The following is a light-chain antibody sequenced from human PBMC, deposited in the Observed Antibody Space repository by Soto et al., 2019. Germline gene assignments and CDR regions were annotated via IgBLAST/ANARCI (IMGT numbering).Light chain of an antibody. V-gene: IGKV1-5*03. Sequence: DIQMTQSSSTLSASVGDRVTITCRASQSLNDWLAWFQQKPGKAPNLLIYKVSNLESGVPSRFSGSGSGTEFTLTISSLQPDDFATYYCQQYHGYSSAFGQGTKVEIK. CDR2: KVS. CDR3: QQYHGYSSA. CDR1: QSLNDW. J-gene: IGKJ1*01.